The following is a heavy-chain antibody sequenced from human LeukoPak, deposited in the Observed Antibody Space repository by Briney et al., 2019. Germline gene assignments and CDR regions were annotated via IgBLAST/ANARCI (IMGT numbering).Heavy chain of an antibody. Sequence: SETLSLTCTVSGGSISSFYWNWIRQPPGKGLEWIGYIYYSGSTNYNPSLKSRVTISVDTSKDQFSLKLSSVTAAGTAVYYCARCGYRYGCGFDYWGQGTLVTVSS. CDR3: ARCGYRYGCGFDY. D-gene: IGHD5-18*01. J-gene: IGHJ4*02. CDR1: GGSISSFY. CDR2: IYYSGST. V-gene: IGHV4-59*01.